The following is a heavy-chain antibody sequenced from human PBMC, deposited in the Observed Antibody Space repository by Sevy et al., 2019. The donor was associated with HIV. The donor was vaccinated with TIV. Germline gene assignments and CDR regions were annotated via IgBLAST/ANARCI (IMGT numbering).Heavy chain of an antibody. Sequence: ASVKVSCKVSGYTLTRLAMHWVRQAPGKGLEWMGSFDPEDNARIYAQKWQGRFSMTEYTSTDTAYMELSNLRSEDTAVYYCATTKDYYENSGDPFDYWGQGTLVTVSS. CDR3: ATTKDYYENSGDPFDY. D-gene: IGHD3-22*01. CDR1: GYTLTRLA. CDR2: FDPEDNAR. J-gene: IGHJ4*02. V-gene: IGHV1-24*01.